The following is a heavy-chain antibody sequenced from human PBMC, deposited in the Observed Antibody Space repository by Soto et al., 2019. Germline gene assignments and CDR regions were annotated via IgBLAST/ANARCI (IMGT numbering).Heavy chain of an antibody. CDR1: GGTFSSYT. Sequence: QVQLVQSGAEVKKPGSSVKVSCNASGGTFSSYTISWVGQAPGQGLEWMGRIIPILGIANYAQKFQGRVTITPDNSTSTAYMELSSLRSEDTAVYYCAREELRYSEVSGWFDPWGQGTLVTVSS. V-gene: IGHV1-69*08. CDR2: IIPILGIA. J-gene: IGHJ5*02. CDR3: AREELRYSEVSGWFDP. D-gene: IGHD1-26*01.